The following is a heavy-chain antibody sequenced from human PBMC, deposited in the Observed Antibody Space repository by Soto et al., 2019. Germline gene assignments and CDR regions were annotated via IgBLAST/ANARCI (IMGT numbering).Heavy chain of an antibody. CDR1: GGSISSGDYY. CDR3: ARASDILYGMDG. J-gene: IGHJ6*02. D-gene: IGHD3-3*02. CDR2: IYYSGST. Sequence: PSETLSLTCTVSGGSISSGDYYWSWIRQPPGKGLEWIGYIYYSGSTYYNPSLKSRVTISVDTSKNQFSLKLSSVTAADTAVYYCARASDILYGMDGWGQGTTVRVS. V-gene: IGHV4-30-4*01.